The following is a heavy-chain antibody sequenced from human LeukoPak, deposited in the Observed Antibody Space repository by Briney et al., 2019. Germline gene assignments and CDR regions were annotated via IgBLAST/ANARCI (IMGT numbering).Heavy chain of an antibody. J-gene: IGHJ4*02. CDR3: ARVGQWQYYFDY. CDR1: GDSFRSHY. CDR2: MFYSGST. D-gene: IGHD6-19*01. V-gene: IGHV4-59*11. Sequence: PSETLSLTCTVSGDSFRSHYWSWVRQPPGKALEWIGYMFYSGSTNYNPSLKSRVTISVDTSKNQFSLKLNSVTAADTAMYYCARVGQWQYYFDYWGQGTQVTVSS.